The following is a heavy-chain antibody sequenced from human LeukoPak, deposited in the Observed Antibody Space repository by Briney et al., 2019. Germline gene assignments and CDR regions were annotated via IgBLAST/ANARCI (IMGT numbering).Heavy chain of an antibody. CDR1: GFTFTSYA. D-gene: IGHD5-24*01. Sequence: GGSLRLSCAASGFTFTSYAMNWVRQAPGKGLEWVSSISSSSRDINYADSVKGRFTISRDNAWNSLYLQMNSLRAEDTAVYYCAKSPSDGYNFYDYWGQGTLVTVSS. CDR2: ISSSSRDI. CDR3: AKSPSDGYNFYDY. V-gene: IGHV3-21*01. J-gene: IGHJ4*02.